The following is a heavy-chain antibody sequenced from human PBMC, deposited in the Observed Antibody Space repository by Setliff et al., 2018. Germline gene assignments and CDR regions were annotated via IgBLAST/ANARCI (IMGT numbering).Heavy chain of an antibody. CDR2: INHRGST. Sequence: SETLSLTCAAYGGTFSGYYWTWIRQPPGKGLEWIGEINHRGSTNYNPSLKSRATISIDTSKDQFSLKLISMSAADTAAYFCARGRNIAARLLDSWGQGTLVTVSS. CDR3: ARGRNIAARLLDS. J-gene: IGHJ4*02. CDR1: GGTFSGYY. V-gene: IGHV4-34*01. D-gene: IGHD6-6*01.